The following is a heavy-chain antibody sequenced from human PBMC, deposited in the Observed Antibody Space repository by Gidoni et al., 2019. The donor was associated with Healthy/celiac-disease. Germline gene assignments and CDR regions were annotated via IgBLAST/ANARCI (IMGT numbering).Heavy chain of an antibody. CDR2: IIPIFGTA. V-gene: IGHV1-69*01. Sequence: QVQLVQSGAEVKKPGSSVKVSCKASGGPFSSYAISWVRQAPGQGLEWMGGIIPIFGTANYAQKFQGRVTITADESTSTAYMELSSLRSEDTAVYYCARGHDYGDYFATDAFDIWGQGTMVTVSS. CDR3: ARGHDYGDYFATDAFDI. J-gene: IGHJ3*02. CDR1: GGPFSSYA. D-gene: IGHD4-17*01.